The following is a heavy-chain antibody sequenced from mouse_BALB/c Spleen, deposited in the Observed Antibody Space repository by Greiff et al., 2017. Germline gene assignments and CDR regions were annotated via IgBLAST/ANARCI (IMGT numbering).Heavy chain of an antibody. CDR2: ISSGGGST. D-gene: IGHD2-1*01. V-gene: IGHV5-12-1*01. Sequence: EVQGVESGGGLVKPGGSLKLSCAASGFAFSSYDMSWVRQTPEKRLEWVAYISSGGGSTYYPDTVKGRFTISRDNAKNTLYLQMSSLKSEDTAMYYCARHNYGNYYWYFDVWGAGTTVTVSS. CDR3: ARHNYGNYYWYFDV. CDR1: GFAFSSYD. J-gene: IGHJ1*01.